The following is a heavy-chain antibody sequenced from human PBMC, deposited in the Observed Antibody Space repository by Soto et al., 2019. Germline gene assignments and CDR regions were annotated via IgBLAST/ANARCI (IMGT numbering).Heavy chain of an antibody. V-gene: IGHV3-23*01. J-gene: IGHJ4*02. CDR3: AKGWGSVLYGDYVRD. CDR1: GFTFSTYA. D-gene: IGHD4-17*01. Sequence: EVQLLDSGGGLVQPGGSLRLSCAASGFTFSTYAMNWVRQAPGKGLEWVSGISGSGASILYADSVKGRFTISRDNSKNTLYLQMNRLRAEDTAIYYCAKGWGSVLYGDYVRDWGQGTLVTVSS. CDR2: ISGSGASI.